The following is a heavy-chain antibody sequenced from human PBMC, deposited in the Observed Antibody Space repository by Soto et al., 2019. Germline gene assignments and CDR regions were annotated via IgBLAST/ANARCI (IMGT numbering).Heavy chain of an antibody. Sequence: PSEALAVTCAVSGGSFSGYYWSWIRQPPGKGLEWIGEINHSGSTNYNPSLKSRVTISVDTSKNQFSLKLSSVTAADTAVYYCARRAYYEGWSGYPPEYDFDDWGQGTLVTVSS. CDR1: GGSFSGYY. CDR2: INHSGST. J-gene: IGHJ4*02. CDR3: ARRAYYEGWSGYPPEYDFDD. V-gene: IGHV4-34*01. D-gene: IGHD3-3*01.